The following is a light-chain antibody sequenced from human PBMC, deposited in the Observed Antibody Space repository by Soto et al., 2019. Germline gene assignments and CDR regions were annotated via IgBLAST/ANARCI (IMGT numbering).Light chain of an antibody. CDR3: QQYNSYPVT. CDR1: QSISSW. V-gene: IGKV1-5*03. CDR2: KVS. Sequence: DIQMTQSPSTLSASVGDRVTITCRAIQSISSWLDWYQQKPGKAPKILIYKVSNLESGVPSRFSGSGSRTEFTLTISSLQSDDFATYYCQQYNSYPVTFGHGTKLEIK. J-gene: IGKJ2*01.